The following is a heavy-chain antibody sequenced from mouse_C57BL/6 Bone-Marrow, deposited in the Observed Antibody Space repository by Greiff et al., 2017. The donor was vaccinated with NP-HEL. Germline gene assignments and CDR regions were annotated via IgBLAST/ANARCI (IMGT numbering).Heavy chain of an antibody. V-gene: IGHV1-26*01. J-gene: IGHJ2*01. D-gene: IGHD1-1*01. CDR2: INPNNGGT. CDR3: ARDYYGSSYGY. CDR1: GYTFTDYY. Sequence: VQLQQSGPELVKPGASVKISCKASGYTFTDYYMNWVKQSHGKSLEWIGDINPNNGGTSYNQKFKGKATLTVDKSSSTAYMELRSLTSEDSAVDYCARDYYGSSYGYWGQGTTLTVSS.